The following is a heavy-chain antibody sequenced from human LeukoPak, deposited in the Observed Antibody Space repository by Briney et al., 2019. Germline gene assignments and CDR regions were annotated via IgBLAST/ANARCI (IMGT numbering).Heavy chain of an antibody. CDR2: IYYSGST. CDR1: GGSISSSNYY. V-gene: IGHV4-39*07. J-gene: IGHJ4*02. CDR3: ARASITMIVVVSSRPYYFDY. Sequence: SETLSLTCTVSGGSISSSNYYWGWIRQPPGKGLEWIGSIYYSGSTYYNPSLKSRVTISVDTSKNQFSLKLSSVTAADTAVYYCARASITMIVVVSSRPYYFDYWGQGTLVTVSS. D-gene: IGHD3-22*01.